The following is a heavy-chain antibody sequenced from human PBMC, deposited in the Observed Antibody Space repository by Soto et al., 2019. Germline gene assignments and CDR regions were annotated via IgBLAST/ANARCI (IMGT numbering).Heavy chain of an antibody. J-gene: IGHJ4*02. CDR3: AHRPYNGGSRPFDF. CDR2: IYWDDGK. D-gene: IGHD2-8*01. Sequence: SCPTLVNPTHTITLACTFSGFSLTTTGVGVAWIRQPPGKALEWLALIYWDDGKRYSPSPSLKNRLTITRDTSKNQVVLTMANMDPMDTATYYCAHRPYNGGSRPFDFWGQGTLVTVSS. CDR1: GFSLTTTGVG. V-gene: IGHV2-5*02.